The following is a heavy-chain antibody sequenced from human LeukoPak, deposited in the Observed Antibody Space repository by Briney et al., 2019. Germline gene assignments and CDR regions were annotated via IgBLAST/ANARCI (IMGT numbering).Heavy chain of an antibody. D-gene: IGHD5-12*01. Sequence: PGGSLRLSCAASGFSIRGYWMHWVRQAPGKVLMWVSRIKSDGSWTNYADSVRGRFTISRDNAKNTLYLQMIGLRAEDTAIYYCVRDGDAYDFDHWGQGILVTVSS. CDR1: GFSIRGYW. J-gene: IGHJ4*02. CDR3: VRDGDAYDFDH. V-gene: IGHV3-74*01. CDR2: IKSDGSWT.